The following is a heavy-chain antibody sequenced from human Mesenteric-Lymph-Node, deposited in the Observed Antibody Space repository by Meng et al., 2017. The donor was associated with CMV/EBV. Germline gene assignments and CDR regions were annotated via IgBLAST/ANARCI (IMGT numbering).Heavy chain of an antibody. J-gene: IGHJ4*02. CDR1: GGSVSSGSYY. V-gene: IGHV4-61*01. Sequence: TVSGGSVSSGSYYWSWIRQPPGEGLEWIGYIYSSGNTNYSPSLKSRVTILLDTSKNQFSLKLTSVTAADTAVYYCARATERPNYFDYWGQGTLVTVSS. D-gene: IGHD1-1*01. CDR2: IYSSGNT. CDR3: ARATERPNYFDY.